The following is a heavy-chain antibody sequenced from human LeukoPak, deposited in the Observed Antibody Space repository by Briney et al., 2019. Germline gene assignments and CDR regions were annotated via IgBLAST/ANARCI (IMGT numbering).Heavy chain of an antibody. Sequence: GASVKVSCKASGCTFSSYAISWVRQAPGQGLEWMGVIIPIFGTANYAQKFQGRVTITTAKSTTTDYMELSSLRSEDTAVYYCARRNYCGSGRNRKYYNHYYMDVWGKAATVTVSS. CDR2: IIPIFGTA. CDR3: ARRNYCGSGRNRKYYNHYYMDV. CDR1: GCTFSSYA. J-gene: IGHJ6*03. V-gene: IGHV1-69*05. D-gene: IGHD3-10*01.